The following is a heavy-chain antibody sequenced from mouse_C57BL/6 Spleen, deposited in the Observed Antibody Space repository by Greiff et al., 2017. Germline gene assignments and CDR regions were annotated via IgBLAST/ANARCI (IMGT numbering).Heavy chain of an antibody. Sequence: QVQLQQPGAELVMPGASVKLSCKASGYTFTSYWMHWVKQRPGQGLEWIGEIDPSDSYTNYNQKFKGKSTLTVDKSSSTAYMQLSSLTSADSAVYYCARVDSSGFLYYFDYWGQGTTLTVSS. J-gene: IGHJ2*01. V-gene: IGHV1-69*01. CDR1: GYTFTSYW. CDR2: IDPSDSYT. CDR3: ARVDSSGFLYYFDY. D-gene: IGHD3-2*02.